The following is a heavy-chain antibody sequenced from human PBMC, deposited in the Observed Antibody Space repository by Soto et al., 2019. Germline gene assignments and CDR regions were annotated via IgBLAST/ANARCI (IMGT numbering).Heavy chain of an antibody. J-gene: IGHJ6*02. CDR1: GGSFSGYY. Sequence: LSLTCAVYGGSFSGYYWSWIRQPPGKGLEWIGEINHSGSTNYNPSLKSRVTISVDTSKNQFSLKLSSVSAADTAVYYCATGRGVRGVIITTYYYYGLDVWGQGTTVTVSS. CDR2: INHSGST. CDR3: ATGRGVRGVIITTYYYYGLDV. D-gene: IGHD3-10*01. V-gene: IGHV4-34*01.